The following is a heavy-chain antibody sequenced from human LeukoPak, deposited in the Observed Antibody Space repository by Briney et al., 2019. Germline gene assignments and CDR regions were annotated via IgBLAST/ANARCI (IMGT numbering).Heavy chain of an antibody. CDR1: GFTFSSYW. CDR2: IKQDGSEK. V-gene: IGHV3-7*01. CDR3: AELGITMIGGV. Sequence: GGSLRLSCGASGFTFSSYWMTWVRQAPGKGLEWVANIKQDGSEKYYVDSVKGRFTISRDNAKNSLYLQMNNLRAEDTAVYYCAELGITMIGGVWGKGTTVTISS. D-gene: IGHD3-10*02. J-gene: IGHJ6*04.